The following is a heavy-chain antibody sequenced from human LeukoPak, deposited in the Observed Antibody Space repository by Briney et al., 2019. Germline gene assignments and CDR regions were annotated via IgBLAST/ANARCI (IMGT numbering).Heavy chain of an antibody. J-gene: IGHJ4*02. D-gene: IGHD6-6*01. V-gene: IGHV3-23*01. CDR1: GFTFSTYA. CDR2: IAGSDAGT. CDR3: AKDGQYSSSSPYYFDY. Sequence: GGSLRLSCAASGFTFSTYAMSWVRQTPGKGLEWVSSIAGSDAGTYFADSVKGRFAISRDNSKNTLFLQMNSLGAEDTAVYYCAKDGQYSSSSPYYFDYWGQGTLVTVSS.